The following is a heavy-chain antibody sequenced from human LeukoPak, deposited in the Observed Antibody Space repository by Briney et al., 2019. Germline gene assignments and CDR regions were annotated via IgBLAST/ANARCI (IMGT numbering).Heavy chain of an antibody. D-gene: IGHD4-17*01. CDR3: ARDDYGLDY. V-gene: IGHV4-30-2*01. Sequence: PSETLSLTCAVSGVSISSGGYSWSWIRQPPGKGLEWIGYIYHSGSTYYNPSLKSRVTISVDRSKNQFSLKLSSVTAADTAVYYCARDDYGLDYWGQGTLVTVSS. J-gene: IGHJ4*02. CDR1: GVSISSGGYS. CDR2: IYHSGST.